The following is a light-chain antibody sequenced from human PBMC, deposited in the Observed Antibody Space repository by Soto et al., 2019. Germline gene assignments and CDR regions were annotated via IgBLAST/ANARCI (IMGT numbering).Light chain of an antibody. CDR1: QSVSSY. Sequence: IVLTQSPATLSLSPGERVTLSCRASQSVSSYLAWYQQKPGQAPRLLIYDASNRATGIPARFSGSGSGTDFTLTISSLEPEDFAVYYCQQRSNWRITFGQGTRLENK. CDR2: DAS. V-gene: IGKV3-11*01. CDR3: QQRSNWRIT. J-gene: IGKJ5*01.